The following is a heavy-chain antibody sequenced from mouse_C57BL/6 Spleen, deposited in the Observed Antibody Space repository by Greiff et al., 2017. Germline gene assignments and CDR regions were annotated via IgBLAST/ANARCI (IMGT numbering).Heavy chain of an antibody. D-gene: IGHD2-4*01. V-gene: IGHV5-12*01. CDR2: ISNGGGST. CDR3: ARPYDYDEGRFAY. CDR1: GFTFSDYY. J-gene: IGHJ3*01. Sequence: EVQLVESGGGLVQPGGSLKLSCAASGFTFSDYYMYWVRQTPEKRLEWVAYISNGGGSTYYPDTVKGRFTISRDNAKNTLYLQMSRLKSEDTAMYYCARPYDYDEGRFAYWGQGTLVTVSA.